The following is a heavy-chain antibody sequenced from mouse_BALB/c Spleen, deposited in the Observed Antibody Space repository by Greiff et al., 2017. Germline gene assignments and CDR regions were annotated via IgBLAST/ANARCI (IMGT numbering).Heavy chain of an antibody. CDR3: ARAGNYFAY. V-gene: IGHV1-69*02. CDR1: GYTFTSYW. CDR2: IDPSDSYT. D-gene: IGHD2-1*01. J-gene: IGHJ3*01. Sequence: QVQLQQPGAELVKPGASVKLSCKASGYTFTSYWMPWVKQRPGQGLEWIGEIDPSDSYTNYNQKFKGKATLTVDKSSSTAYMQLSSLTSEDSAVYYCARAGNYFAYWGQGTLVTVSA.